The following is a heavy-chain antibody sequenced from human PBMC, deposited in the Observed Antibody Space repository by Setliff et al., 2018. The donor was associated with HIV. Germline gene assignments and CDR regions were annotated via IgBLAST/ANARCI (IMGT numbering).Heavy chain of an antibody. CDR2: INSSGSI. D-gene: IGHD3-3*01. V-gene: IGHV4-34*01. J-gene: IGHJ4*02. CDR3: ARGLGGYYSYFDY. CDR1: GGSFSGYY. Sequence: PSETLSLTCAVYGGSFSGYYWSWLRQPPGKGLEWIGEINSSGSINDNPSLKSRVTISVDTSKNQFSLKLSSVTAADTAMYYCARGLGGYYSYFDYWGQGTLVTVSS.